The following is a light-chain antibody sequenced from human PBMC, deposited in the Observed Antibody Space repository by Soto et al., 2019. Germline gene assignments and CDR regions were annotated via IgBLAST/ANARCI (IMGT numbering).Light chain of an antibody. CDR1: QGISSY. CDR2: GAS. Sequence: IQLTQSPSSLSASVGDRVTITCRASQGISSYLAWYQQKPGKAPKLLIYGASTLEGGVPFRFSGSGSGTDFTLTISSLQPEDCAKYYCQQLNTYPITFGQGTRLEI. CDR3: QQLNTYPIT. V-gene: IGKV1-9*01. J-gene: IGKJ5*01.